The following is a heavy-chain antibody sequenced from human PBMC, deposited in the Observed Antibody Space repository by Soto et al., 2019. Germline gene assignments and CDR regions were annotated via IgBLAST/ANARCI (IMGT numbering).Heavy chain of an antibody. D-gene: IGHD1-20*01. Sequence: QVQLVESGGGLVKPGGSLRLSCAASGFIFNDFQMSWIRQAPGKGLEWVSSISNSGDTIYYADSVKGRFTISRDNAKNSLYLQMNILRAEDTAMYYCARERGWITATKLGFDPWGQGTLVTVSS. CDR3: ARERGWITATKLGFDP. CDR2: ISNSGDTI. J-gene: IGHJ5*02. V-gene: IGHV3-11*01. CDR1: GFIFNDFQ.